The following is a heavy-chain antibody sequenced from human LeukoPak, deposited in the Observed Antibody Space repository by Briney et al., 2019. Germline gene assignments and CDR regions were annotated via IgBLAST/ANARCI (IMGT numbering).Heavy chain of an antibody. CDR2: IIPIFGTA. V-gene: IGHV1-69*05. J-gene: IGHJ4*02. Sequence: ASVKVSCKASGGTFSSYAISWVRQAPGQGLEWMGGIIPIFGTANYAQKFQGRVTITTDESTSTAYMELSSLRSEDTAAYYCARSSTGFWSGYRTPSYLDYWGQGTLVTVSS. CDR1: GGTFSSYA. D-gene: IGHD3-3*01. CDR3: ARSSTGFWSGYRTPSYLDY.